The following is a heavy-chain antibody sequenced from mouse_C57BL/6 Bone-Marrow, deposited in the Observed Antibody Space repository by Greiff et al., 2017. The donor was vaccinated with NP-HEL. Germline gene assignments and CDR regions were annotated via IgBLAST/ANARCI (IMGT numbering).Heavy chain of an antibody. CDR1: GYTFTSYW. CDR2: IYPSDSET. Sequence: QVQLKQPGAELVRPGSSVKLSCKASGYTFTSYWMDWVKQRPGQGLEWIGNIYPSDSETHYNQKFKDKATLTVDKSSSTAYMQLSSLTSEDSAVYYCAREGTYYSNYSWFAYWGQGTLVTVSA. V-gene: IGHV1-61*01. CDR3: AREGTYYSNYSWFAY. J-gene: IGHJ3*01. D-gene: IGHD2-5*01.